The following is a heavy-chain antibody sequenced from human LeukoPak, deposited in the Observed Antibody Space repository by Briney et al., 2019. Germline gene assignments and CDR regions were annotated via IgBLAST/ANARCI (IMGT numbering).Heavy chain of an antibody. Sequence: PSQTLSLTCTVSGASISSGSYYWSWIRQPVGKGLEWIGRIYTRGSTNYNPSLKSRVTISVDTSKNQFSLKLSSVTATDTAVYYCARESPIIETRWGQGTLVTVSS. D-gene: IGHD2/OR15-2a*01. CDR1: GASISSGSYY. CDR2: IYTRGST. CDR3: ARESPIIETR. J-gene: IGHJ4*02. V-gene: IGHV4-61*02.